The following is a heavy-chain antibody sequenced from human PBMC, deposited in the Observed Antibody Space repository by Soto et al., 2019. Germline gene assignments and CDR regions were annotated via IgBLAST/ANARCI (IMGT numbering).Heavy chain of an antibody. D-gene: IGHD3-10*01. CDR1: GDSISSSSYY. CDR2: IYYSGST. CDR3: ASGSFRELLWSGGDRRGYYFDY. V-gene: IGHV4-39*01. J-gene: IGHJ4*02. Sequence: PSETLSLTCTVSGDSISSSSYYWGWIRQPPGKGLEWIGSIYYSGSTYYNPSIKSRVTISVYTSKNQFSLKLSSVTAADTAVYYCASGSFRELLWSGGDRRGYYFDYWGQGTLVTVSS.